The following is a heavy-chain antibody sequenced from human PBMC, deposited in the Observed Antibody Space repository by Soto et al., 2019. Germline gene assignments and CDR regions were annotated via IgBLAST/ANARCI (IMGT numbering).Heavy chain of an antibody. CDR1: GYTFTGYD. J-gene: IGHJ4*01. V-gene: IGHV1-8*01. D-gene: IGHD6-13*01. CDR2: MNPNSGNT. Sequence: QVQLVQSGAEVKKPGASVKVSCKACGYTFTGYDINWVRQATGQGLEWMGWMNPNSGNTGYAQKFQGRVTMTRNTSISTVYMELSSLRSEDTAVYYCARVRSSSWLSYWGHRTLVTVSS. CDR3: ARVRSSSWLSY.